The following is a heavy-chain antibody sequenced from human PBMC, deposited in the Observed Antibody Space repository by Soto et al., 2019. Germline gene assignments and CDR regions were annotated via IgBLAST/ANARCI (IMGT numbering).Heavy chain of an antibody. CDR2: INHSGST. D-gene: IGHD3-10*01. V-gene: IGHV4-34*01. Sequence: SETLSLTCAVYGGSFSGYYWSWIRQPPGKGLEWIGEINHSGSTNYNPSPKSRVTISVDTSKNQFSLKLSSVTAADTAVYYCARGVSMVRGVINWFDPWGQGTLVTVSS. CDR1: GGSFSGYY. J-gene: IGHJ5*02. CDR3: ARGVSMVRGVINWFDP.